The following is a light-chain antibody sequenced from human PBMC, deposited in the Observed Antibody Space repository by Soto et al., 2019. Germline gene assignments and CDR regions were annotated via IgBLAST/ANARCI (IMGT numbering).Light chain of an antibody. Sequence: DIPMTQSPSSLSASVGDRVTITCRASQSISSCLNWYQQKPGKAPKLLIYASSSLQSGVPSRFSGSGSRTDFTLTISSLQPEDFATYFCQQANSFPFTFGGGTKVEIK. CDR2: ASS. CDR1: QSISSC. V-gene: IGKV1-39*01. CDR3: QQANSFPFT. J-gene: IGKJ4*01.